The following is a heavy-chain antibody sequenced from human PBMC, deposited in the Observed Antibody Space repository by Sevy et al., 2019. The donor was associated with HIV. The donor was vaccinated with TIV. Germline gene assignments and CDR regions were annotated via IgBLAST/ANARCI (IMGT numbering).Heavy chain of an antibody. CDR1: GFTFSSYA. CDR2: ISESGGNT. Sequence: EGSLRLSCAASGFTFSSYAMSWVRQAPGKELEWVSLISESGGNTYYADSVRGRFTISRDNSKNTLYLQMNSLRSEVTAVYYCARNLAALPNYYYGMDVWGQGTTVTVSS. D-gene: IGHD6-6*01. CDR3: ARNLAALPNYYYGMDV. J-gene: IGHJ6*02. V-gene: IGHV3-23*01.